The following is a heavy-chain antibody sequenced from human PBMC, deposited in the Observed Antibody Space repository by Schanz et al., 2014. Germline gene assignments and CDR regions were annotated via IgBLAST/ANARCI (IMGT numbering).Heavy chain of an antibody. CDR3: ARGSPPYCTSTSCYLEP. D-gene: IGHD2-2*01. CDR1: GYTFTRSG. J-gene: IGHJ5*02. V-gene: IGHV1-18*01. Sequence: QVQLVQSGSELKKPGASVKVSCKASGYTFTRSGISWVRQAPGQGLEWMGWIGGSDGNTNFAQKFQGRVTMTTDTSTSTAYMELRSLRSDDTAVYYCARGSPPYCTSTSCYLEPWGQGTLVTVSS. CDR2: IGGSDGNT.